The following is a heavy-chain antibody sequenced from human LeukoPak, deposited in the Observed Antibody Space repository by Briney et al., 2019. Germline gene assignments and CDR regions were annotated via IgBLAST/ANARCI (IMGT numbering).Heavy chain of an antibody. CDR1: GGTFSSYA. CDR3: AGMQPIVLMVYAKPAVFDP. V-gene: IGHV1-69*05. CDR2: IIPIFGTA. Sequence: SVKVSCKASGGTFSSYAISWVRQAPGQGLEWMGGIIPIFGTANYAQKFQGRVTITTDESTSTAYMELSSLRSEDTAVYCCAGMQPIVLMVYAKPAVFDPWGQGTLVTVSS. J-gene: IGHJ5*02. D-gene: IGHD2-8*01.